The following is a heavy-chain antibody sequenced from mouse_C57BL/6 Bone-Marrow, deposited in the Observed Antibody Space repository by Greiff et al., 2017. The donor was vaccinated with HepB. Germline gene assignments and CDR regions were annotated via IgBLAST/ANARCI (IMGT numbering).Heavy chain of an antibody. CDR2: ISSGGSYT. J-gene: IGHJ1*03. Sequence: DVQLVESGGDLVKPGGSLKLSCAASGFTFSSYGMSWVRQTPDKRLEWVATISSGGSYTYYPDSVTGRFTISRDNAKNTLYLQMSSLKSEDTAMYYCARRGYGSSHWYFDVWGTGTTVTVSS. CDR3: ARRGYGSSHWYFDV. D-gene: IGHD1-1*01. V-gene: IGHV5-6*01. CDR1: GFTFSSYG.